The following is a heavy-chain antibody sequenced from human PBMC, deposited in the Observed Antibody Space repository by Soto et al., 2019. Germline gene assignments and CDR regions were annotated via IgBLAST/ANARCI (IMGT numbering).Heavy chain of an antibody. CDR2: INHGGRT. D-gene: IGHD6-13*01. CDR3: ARPEGSIAEAGTGYFLH. Sequence: QVHLQQWGAGLLKPSETLSLTCAVYGGSFSAYYWSWIRQPPGKGLEWIGEINHGGRTNYNPSLESRVTISVDTSKNQFSLNLTSVTAADTAVYYCARPEGSIAEAGTGYFLHWGQGTLATVSS. CDR1: GGSFSAYY. V-gene: IGHV4-34*02. J-gene: IGHJ1*01.